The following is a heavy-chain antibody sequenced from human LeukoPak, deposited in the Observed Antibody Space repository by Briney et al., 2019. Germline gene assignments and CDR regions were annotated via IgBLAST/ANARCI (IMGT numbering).Heavy chain of an antibody. V-gene: IGHV3-30-3*01. CDR1: GFTFSSYA. CDR3: ARDDYFDISGYYSDNAFDI. CDR2: ISYDGSNK. J-gene: IGHJ3*02. Sequence: GGSLRLSCAASGFTFSSYAVHWVRQAPGKGLEWVAVISYDGSNKYYADSVKGRFTISRDNSKNTLYLQMNSLRAEDTAVYYCARDDYFDISGYYSDNAFDIWGQGTMVTVSS. D-gene: IGHD3-22*01.